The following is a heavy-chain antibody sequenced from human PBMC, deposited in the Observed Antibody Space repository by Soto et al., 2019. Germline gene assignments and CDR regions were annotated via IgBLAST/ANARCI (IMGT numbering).Heavy chain of an antibody. Sequence: QVQLQESGPGLVKPSETLSLTCTVSGGSISSYYWSWIRQPPGKGLEWIGYIYYSGSTNYHPSLKXRXTXXVDTSKNQFTLKLSSVTAADTAVYYCARFNWYFDLWGRGTLVTVSS. J-gene: IGHJ2*01. CDR2: IYYSGST. CDR1: GGSISSYY. V-gene: IGHV4-59*08. CDR3: ARFNWYFDL.